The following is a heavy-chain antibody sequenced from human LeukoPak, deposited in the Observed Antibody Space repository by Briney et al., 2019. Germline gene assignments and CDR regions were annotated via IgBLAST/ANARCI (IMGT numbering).Heavy chain of an antibody. CDR3: ARDVRDSSGYYLRAFGY. D-gene: IGHD3-22*01. J-gene: IGHJ4*02. Sequence: SETLSLTCTVSGGSISSGTYYWSWIRQPAGKGLEWIGRIYTSGSTNYNPSLKSRVTISVDTSKNQFSLKLSSVTAADTAVYYCARDVRDSSGYYLRAFGYWGQGTLVTVPS. CDR1: GGSISSGTYY. CDR2: IYTSGST. V-gene: IGHV4-61*02.